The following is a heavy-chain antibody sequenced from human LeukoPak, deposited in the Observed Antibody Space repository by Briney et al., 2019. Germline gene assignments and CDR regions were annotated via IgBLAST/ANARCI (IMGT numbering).Heavy chain of an antibody. J-gene: IGHJ4*02. CDR1: GASIDTRNSY. CDR3: ARHARRSFYGGYLGFDY. V-gene: IGHV4-39*01. D-gene: IGHD4-17*01. Sequence: SETLSLTCTVSGASIDTRNSYWGWIRQPPGRGLEWIGTIYHSGTTYYGPSLESRVSISVDTSKNQFSVKLNSVSAADTAVYYCARHARRSFYGGYLGFDYWGQGILVIVSS. CDR2: IYHSGTT.